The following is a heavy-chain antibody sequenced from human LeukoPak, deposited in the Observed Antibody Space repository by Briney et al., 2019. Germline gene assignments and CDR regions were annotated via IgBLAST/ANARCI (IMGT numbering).Heavy chain of an antibody. CDR3: ATVGGSSSWYTY. D-gene: IGHD6-13*01. V-gene: IGHV1-24*01. J-gene: IGHJ4*02. CDR1: GYALTELS. Sequence: ASVKVSCKVSGYALTELSMHWVRQAPGKGLEWMGGFDPVDGETIYAQKFQGRVTMTEDTSTDTAYMELSSLRSEDTAVYYCATVGGSSSWYTYWGQGTLVTVSS. CDR2: FDPVDGET.